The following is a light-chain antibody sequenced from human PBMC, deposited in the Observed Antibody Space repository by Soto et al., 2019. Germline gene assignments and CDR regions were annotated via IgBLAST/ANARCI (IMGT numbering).Light chain of an antibody. CDR1: QSISSW. CDR2: KAS. V-gene: IGKV1-5*03. CDR3: QQYNSYTQT. J-gene: IGKJ1*01. Sequence: DIQMTQSPSNLSSSFGDRVTITCRASQSISSWLAWYQQKQGKAPKLLIYKASSLESGVPSRFSGSGSGTEGTITISSLQKDDGATYYCQQYNSYTQTFGQGTKVDIK.